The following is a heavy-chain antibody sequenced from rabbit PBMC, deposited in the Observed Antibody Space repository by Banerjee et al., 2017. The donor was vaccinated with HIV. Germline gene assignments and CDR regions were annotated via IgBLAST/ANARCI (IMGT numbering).Heavy chain of an antibody. V-gene: IGHV1S45*01. J-gene: IGHJ4*01. CDR3: ARDLHDASYYFNL. Sequence: QEQLEESGGDLVKPEGSLTLTCTASGFSFSSSYWICWVRQAPGKGLEWIACIYTGSSGSTYYASWAKGRFTISKTSSTTVTLQMTSLTAADTATYFCARDLHDASYYFNLWGPGTLVTVS. D-gene: IGHD5-1*01. CDR1: GFSFSSSYW. CDR2: IYTGSSGST.